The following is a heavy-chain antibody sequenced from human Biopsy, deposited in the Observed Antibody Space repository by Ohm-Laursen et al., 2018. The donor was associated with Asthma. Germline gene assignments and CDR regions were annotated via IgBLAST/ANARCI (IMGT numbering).Heavy chain of an antibody. Sequence: SLRLSCTASGFTFNSYWMSWVRQAPGKGLEWVANIKKDGSEKYYVDSVKGRFTISRDNAKNSLYLQMNSLRAEDTAVYYCARTFHFWSPYHAEHYQLWGQGTLVTVSS. CDR3: ARTFHFWSPYHAEHYQL. J-gene: IGHJ1*01. V-gene: IGHV3-7*01. CDR1: GFTFNSYW. CDR2: IKKDGSEK. D-gene: IGHD3-3*02.